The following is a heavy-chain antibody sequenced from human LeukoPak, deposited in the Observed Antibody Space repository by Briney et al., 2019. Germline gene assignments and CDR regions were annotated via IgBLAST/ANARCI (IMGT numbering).Heavy chain of an antibody. D-gene: IGHD5-18*01. J-gene: IGHJ4*02. Sequence: SETLSLACTVSGGSISSSSYYWGWIRQPPGKGLEWIGSIYYSGSTYYNPSLKSRVTISVDTSKNQFSLKLSSVTAADTAAYYCASTRDTAMVTALDYWGQGALVTVSS. CDR1: GGSISSSSYY. CDR2: IYYSGST. V-gene: IGHV4-39*01. CDR3: ASTRDTAMVTALDY.